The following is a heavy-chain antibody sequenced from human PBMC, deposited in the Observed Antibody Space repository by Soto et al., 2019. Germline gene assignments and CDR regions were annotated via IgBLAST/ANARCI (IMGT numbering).Heavy chain of an antibody. CDR2: MSSSGVT. D-gene: IGHD6-19*01. Sequence: QVQLQESGPGLVKPSETLSLTCTVSGGSISNKYWSWIRQPAGKGLEWIGRMSSSGVTNDSPSLKSRVTMSVDMSKNQFSLKLSSVTATDAAVYYCARALDSSGWYGDDAFDIWGQGTMVTVSS. V-gene: IGHV4-4*07. J-gene: IGHJ3*02. CDR1: GGSISNKY. CDR3: ARALDSSGWYGDDAFDI.